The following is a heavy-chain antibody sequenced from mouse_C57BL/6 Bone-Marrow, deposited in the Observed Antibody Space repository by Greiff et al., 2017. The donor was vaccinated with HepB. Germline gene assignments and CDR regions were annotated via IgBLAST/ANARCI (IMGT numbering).Heavy chain of an antibody. D-gene: IGHD2-4*01. CDR3: ARQSYYDYAWFAY. CDR1: GFTFSSYG. V-gene: IGHV5-6*01. J-gene: IGHJ3*01. CDR2: ISSGGSYT. Sequence: EVKVVDSGGDLVKPGGSLKLSCAASGFTFSSYGMSWVRQTPDKRLEWVATISSGGSYTYYPDSVKGRFTISRDNAKNTLYLQMSSLKSEDTAMYYCARQSYYDYAWFAYWGQGTLVTVSA.